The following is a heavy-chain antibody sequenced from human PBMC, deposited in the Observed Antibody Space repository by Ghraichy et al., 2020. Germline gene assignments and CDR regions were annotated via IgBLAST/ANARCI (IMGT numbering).Heavy chain of an antibody. J-gene: IGHJ5*01. CDR2: ISYSGST. V-gene: IGHV4-59*08. Sequence: SETLSLTCTVSGGSIRSYYWSWIRQPPGKGLEWIGYISYSGSTNYKPSLKSRVTISVDTPKNQVSLKVSSVTAADTAVYYWARQTMTTVVNNWFDSWGQGTLVTVSS. CDR3: ARQTMTTVVNNWFDS. CDR1: GGSIRSYY. D-gene: IGHD4-23*01.